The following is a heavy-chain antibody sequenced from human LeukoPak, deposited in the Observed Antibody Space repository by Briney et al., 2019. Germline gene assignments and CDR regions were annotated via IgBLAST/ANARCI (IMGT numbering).Heavy chain of an antibody. J-gene: IGHJ3*02. CDR2: IRYDGSNK. D-gene: IGHD2-2*01. CDR3: AKLSRTSAFDI. CDR1: GFSFSSYG. Sequence: GGSLRLSCAASGFSFSSYGMHWVRQAPGKGLEWVAFIRYDGSNKYYADSVKGRFTISRDNSKNTLYLQMNSLRAEDTAVYYCAKLSRTSAFDIWSQGTMVTVSS. V-gene: IGHV3-30*02.